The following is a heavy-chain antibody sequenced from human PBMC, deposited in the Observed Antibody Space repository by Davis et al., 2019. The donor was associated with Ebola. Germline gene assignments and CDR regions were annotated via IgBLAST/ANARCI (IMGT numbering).Heavy chain of an antibody. CDR1: GGTFSSYT. Sequence: ASVKVSCKASGGTFSSYTISWVRQAPGQGLEWMGWTNAGNGNTKYSQKFQGRVTITRDTSASTAYMELSSLRSEDTAVYYCARDHLLFGVVIMVWGGYDYWGQGTLVTVSS. V-gene: IGHV1-3*01. D-gene: IGHD3-3*01. CDR3: ARDHLLFGVVIMVWGGYDY. J-gene: IGHJ4*01. CDR2: TNAGNGNT.